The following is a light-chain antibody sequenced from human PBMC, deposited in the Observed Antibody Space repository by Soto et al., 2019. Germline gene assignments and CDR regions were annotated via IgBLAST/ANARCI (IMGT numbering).Light chain of an antibody. Sequence: DIQMTHSPSTLSASVGDIVTITCRASQGISSYLGWYQQKPGKAPNLLIYAASNLQSGVPSRFSGSGSGTDFTLTISSLQPEDFATYYCQQSYNPPVTFGQGTKVDIK. V-gene: IGKV1-39*01. J-gene: IGKJ1*01. CDR2: AAS. CDR3: QQSYNPPVT. CDR1: QGISSY.